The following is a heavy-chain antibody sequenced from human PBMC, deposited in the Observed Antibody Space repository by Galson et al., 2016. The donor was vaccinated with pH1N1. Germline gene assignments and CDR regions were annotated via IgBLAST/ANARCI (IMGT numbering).Heavy chain of an antibody. CDR3: ARPTMTGYIDY. D-gene: IGHD4-17*01. V-gene: IGHV1-18*01. Sequence: SVKVSCKASDYMFSSYAITWVRQAPGQGLEWMGTISGYNGNANSAQNFQGRITLTTDTSTSTAFMELRSLRPDDTAVYYWARPTMTGYIDYWGQGTLVTVSA. J-gene: IGHJ4*02. CDR1: DYMFSSYA. CDR2: ISGYNGNA.